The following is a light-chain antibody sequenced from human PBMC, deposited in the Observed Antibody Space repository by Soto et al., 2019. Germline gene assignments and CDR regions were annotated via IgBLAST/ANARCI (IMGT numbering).Light chain of an antibody. CDR2: EVS. J-gene: IGLJ1*01. Sequence: QSALTQPASVSGSPGQSITISCTGTSSDVGSYNLVSWYQQHPGQAPKLLIYEVSNRPSGVSNRFSGSKSGNTASLTISGLQAEDEADYYCSSYTDTNTRVFGSGTKVTV. V-gene: IGLV2-14*02. CDR1: SSDVGSYNL. CDR3: SSYTDTNTRV.